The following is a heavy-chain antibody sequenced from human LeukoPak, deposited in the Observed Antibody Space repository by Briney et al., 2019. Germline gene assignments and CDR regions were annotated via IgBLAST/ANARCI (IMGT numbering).Heavy chain of an antibody. V-gene: IGHV4-34*01. Sequence: SETLSLTCAVYGGSFSGYYWSWIRQPPGKGLEWIGEINHSGSTNYNPSLKSRVTISIDTSKNQFSLKLSSVTAADTAVYYCARFGSGWWYNDYWGQGTLVTVSS. CDR1: GGSFSGYY. D-gene: IGHD6-19*01. CDR3: ARFGSGWWYNDY. CDR2: INHSGST. J-gene: IGHJ4*02.